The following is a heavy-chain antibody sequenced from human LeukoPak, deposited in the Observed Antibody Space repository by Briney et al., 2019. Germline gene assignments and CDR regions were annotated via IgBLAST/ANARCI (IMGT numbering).Heavy chain of an antibody. Sequence: KASETLSLTCTVSGGSISSHYWSWIRQPPGKGLEWVGYIYNSGRTNYNPSLKSRVTISVAASKDQFSLKLSSVTAADTAVYHCARSISHYYGSGSYQYYFYYMDVWGKGTTVTISS. CDR2: IYNSGRT. V-gene: IGHV4-59*11. CDR1: GGSISSHY. CDR3: ARSISHYYGSGSYQYYFYYMDV. D-gene: IGHD3-10*01. J-gene: IGHJ6*03.